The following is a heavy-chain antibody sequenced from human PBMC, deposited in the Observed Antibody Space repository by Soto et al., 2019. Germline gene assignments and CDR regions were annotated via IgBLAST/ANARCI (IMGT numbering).Heavy chain of an antibody. CDR1: GYSLTGYG. D-gene: IGHD3-10*02. CDR2: ISRYNGNT. J-gene: IGHJ5*02. CDR3: ARFPVVPGASWFDP. V-gene: IGHV1-18*04. Sequence: APLEGFCKGSGYSLTGYGITWLRQAPGQGLECMGWISRYNGNTNYAQRFQDRVTMTTDTSTSTVYLELRGLRSDDTAVYYCARFPVVPGASWFDPWGQGTLVTVSS.